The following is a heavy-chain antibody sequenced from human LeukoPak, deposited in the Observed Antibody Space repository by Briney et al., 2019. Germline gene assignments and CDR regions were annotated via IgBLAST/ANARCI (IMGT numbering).Heavy chain of an antibody. D-gene: IGHD2-15*01. J-gene: IGHJ4*02. Sequence: GGSLRLSCAASGFTFDDYGMSWVRQAPGKGLEWVSGINWNGGSTGYADSVKGRFTISRDNSKNTLYLQMNSLRAEDTAVYYCARPPLQDIVVVVAGPVDYWGQGTLVTVSS. CDR1: GFTFDDYG. CDR2: INWNGGST. CDR3: ARPPLQDIVVVVAGPVDY. V-gene: IGHV3-20*04.